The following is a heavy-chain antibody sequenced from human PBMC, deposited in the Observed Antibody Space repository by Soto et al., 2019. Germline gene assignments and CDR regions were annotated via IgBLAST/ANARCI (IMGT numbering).Heavy chain of an antibody. D-gene: IGHD3-3*01. J-gene: IGHJ6*02. V-gene: IGHV4-31*03. CDR1: GGSISSGGYY. CDR3: ARESHYDFWSGYKGSNLAVYYYGMDV. CDR2: IYYSGST. Sequence: PSETLSLTCTVSGGSISSGGYYWSWIRQHPGKGLEWIGYIYYSGSTYYNPSLKSRATISVDTSRNQFSLKLSSVTAVDTAVYYCARESHYDFWSGYKGSNLAVYYYGMDVWGQGTTVTVSS.